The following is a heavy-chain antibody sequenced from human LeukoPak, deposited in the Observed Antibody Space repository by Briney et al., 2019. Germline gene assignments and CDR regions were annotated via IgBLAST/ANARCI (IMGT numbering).Heavy chain of an antibody. D-gene: IGHD3-9*01. CDR2: IYSGGSK. CDR3: AREDRYKTGSFDY. V-gene: IGHV3-66*01. CDR1: GLTVSGNH. Sequence: GGSLRLSCPASGLTVSGNHMSWVRQAPGKGLEWVSVIYSGGSKYYADSVKGRFTISREDSINTLYLQMNSLKTEDTAVYYCAREDRYKTGSFDYWGQGTLVTVSS. J-gene: IGHJ4*02.